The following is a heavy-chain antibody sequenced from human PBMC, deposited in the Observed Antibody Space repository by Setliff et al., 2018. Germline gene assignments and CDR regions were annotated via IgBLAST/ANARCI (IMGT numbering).Heavy chain of an antibody. J-gene: IGHJ4*02. V-gene: IGHV3-23*01. CDR1: GFTFSSYA. D-gene: IGHD2-2*01. CDR2: ISGSAQTT. CDR3: ARAHSSTLSVHDY. Sequence: GGSLRLSCAASGFTFSSYAITWVRQAPGKGLEWVSMISGSAQTTYYADSVKGRFTISRDNSKNTVYLRMNALRAEDTAVYYCARAHSSTLSVHDYWGQGTLVTVSS.